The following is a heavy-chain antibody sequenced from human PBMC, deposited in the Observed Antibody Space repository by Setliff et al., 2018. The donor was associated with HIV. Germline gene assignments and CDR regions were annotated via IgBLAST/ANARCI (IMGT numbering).Heavy chain of an antibody. D-gene: IGHD6-19*01. J-gene: IGHJ5*02. CDR3: ARDVARYSSHSGSGP. CDR1: GYTFISYG. V-gene: IGHV1-18*01. CDR2: ISTYNGNT. Sequence: ASVKVSCKASGYTFISYGISWVRQAPGQGLEWMGWISTYNGNTKYAQRLQGRVTMTRDTFTSTAYMEMRSLRYDDPAVYYCARDVARYSSHSGSGPWGQGTLVTVSS.